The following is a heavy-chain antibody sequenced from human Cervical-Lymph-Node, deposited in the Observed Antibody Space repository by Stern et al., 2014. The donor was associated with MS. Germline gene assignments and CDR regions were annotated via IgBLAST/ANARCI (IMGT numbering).Heavy chain of an antibody. Sequence: VQLVESGAEVKKPGASVKVSCKTSGYTFTGYYMHWVRQAPGQGLEWMGWIKPNSGGTKYAQKFQGWVTMTRDTSISAVYMELSRLRSDDAAVYYCARDPGYYSNSPFYYFDFGGQGTLVTVAS. D-gene: IGHD4-11*01. CDR2: IKPNSGGT. V-gene: IGHV1-2*04. CDR1: GYTFTGYY. J-gene: IGHJ4*02. CDR3: ARDPGYYSNSPFYYFDF.